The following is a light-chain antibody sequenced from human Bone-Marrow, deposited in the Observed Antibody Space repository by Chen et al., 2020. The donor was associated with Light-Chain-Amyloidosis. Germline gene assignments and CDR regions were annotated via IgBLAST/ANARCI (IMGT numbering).Light chain of an antibody. Sequence: NFMLTHPPSLSESPGKTVSIDCTRSSGSVATNYVQWYQQRPGRSPTTVIYEDDQRPSGVPERFSGSIDRSSNSASITSSGLKTEDEADYYCQYYQGSSQGVFGGGTKLTVL. J-gene: IGLJ3*02. CDR2: EDD. CDR1: SGSVATNY. CDR3: QYYQGSSQGV. V-gene: IGLV6-57*01.